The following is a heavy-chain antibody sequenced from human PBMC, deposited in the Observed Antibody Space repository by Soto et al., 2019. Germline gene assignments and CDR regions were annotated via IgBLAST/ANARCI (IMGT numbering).Heavy chain of an antibody. CDR1: GGTFSSYA. Sequence: SVKVSCKASGGTFSSYAISWVRQAPGQGLEWMGGIIPIFGTANYAQKFQGRVTITADESTSTAYMELSSLRSEDTAVYYCAKSSKYYYDSSGYRDLDYWGQGTLVTVSS. CDR3: AKSSKYYYDSSGYRDLDY. D-gene: IGHD3-22*01. V-gene: IGHV1-69*13. CDR2: IIPIFGTA. J-gene: IGHJ4*02.